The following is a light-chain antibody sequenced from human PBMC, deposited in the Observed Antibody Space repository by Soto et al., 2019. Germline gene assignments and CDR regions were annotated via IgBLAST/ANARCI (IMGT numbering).Light chain of an antibody. V-gene: IGKV1-12*01. CDR3: QHANSYPVS. CDR2: AAS. J-gene: IGKJ4*01. CDR1: QSIYKW. Sequence: DIQMTQSPSSVSASIGDRVTISCRASQSIYKWLVWYQQKPGKAPKLLIYAASTLQTGVPSRFSGGGSGAEFIPTTSSRLPDDFATSYCQHANSYPVSFGGGTKVEI.